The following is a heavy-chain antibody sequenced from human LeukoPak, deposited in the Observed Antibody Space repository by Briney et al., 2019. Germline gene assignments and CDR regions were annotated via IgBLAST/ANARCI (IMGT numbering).Heavy chain of an antibody. CDR2: IDPSGVST. D-gene: IGHD6-13*01. CDR3: ARNHKIAARAENYYYMDV. J-gene: IGHJ6*03. V-gene: IGHV1-46*01. CDR1: GYTLTSYY. Sequence: GASVKVSCKASGYTLTSYYMHWVRQAPGQGLEWMGIIDPSGVSTTYAQKFQGRVTMTRDMSTSTVHMELNSLRSEDTAVYYCARNHKIAARAENYYYMDVWGKGTTVTVSS.